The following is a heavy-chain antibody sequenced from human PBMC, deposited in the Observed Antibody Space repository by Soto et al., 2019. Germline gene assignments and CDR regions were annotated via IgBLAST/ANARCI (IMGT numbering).Heavy chain of an antibody. CDR2: IYSGGIT. CDR3: ARGGYDTSGDYFDY. Sequence: LRLSCAASGFTVSGNYMSWVCQAPGKGLEWVSLIYSGGITSYADSVRGRFTISRDNSQNTLYLQMNNLRVEDTAVYFCARGGYDTSGDYFDYWGQGALVTVSS. V-gene: IGHV3-53*01. J-gene: IGHJ4*02. CDR1: GFTVSGNY. D-gene: IGHD3-22*01.